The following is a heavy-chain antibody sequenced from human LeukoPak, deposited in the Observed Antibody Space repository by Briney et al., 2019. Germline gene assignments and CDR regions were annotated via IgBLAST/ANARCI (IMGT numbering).Heavy chain of an antibody. D-gene: IGHD6-13*01. V-gene: IGHV3-23*01. CDR2: ISGSGGST. CDR1: GFTFSSYG. CDR3: AKVQQLAPYYYYYMNV. Sequence: GGSLRLSCAASGFTFSSYGMSWVRQAPGKGLEWVSSISGSGGSTYYADSVKGRFTISRDNSKNTLYPQVHSLRAEDTAVYYCAKVQQLAPYYYYYMNVWGKGATVTISS. J-gene: IGHJ6*03.